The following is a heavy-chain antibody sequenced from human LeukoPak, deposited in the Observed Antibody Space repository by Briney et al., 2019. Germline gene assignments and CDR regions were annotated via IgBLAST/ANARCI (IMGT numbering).Heavy chain of an antibody. CDR2: ISAYNGNT. CDR1: GYTFTSYG. D-gene: IGHD3-22*01. CDR3: ARDKVFYYPGPYPFDY. J-gene: IGHJ4*02. Sequence: ASVKVSYKASGYTFTSYGISWVRQAPGQGLEWMGWISAYNGNTNYAQKLQGRVTMTTDTSTSTAYMELRSLRSDDTAVYYCARDKVFYYPGPYPFDYWGQGTLVTVSS. V-gene: IGHV1-18*01.